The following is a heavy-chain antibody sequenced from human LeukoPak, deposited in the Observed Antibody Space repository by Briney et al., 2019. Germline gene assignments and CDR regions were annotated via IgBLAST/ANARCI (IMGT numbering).Heavy chain of an antibody. CDR3: ARRGTVTTERFDY. D-gene: IGHD4-11*01. V-gene: IGHV4-39*01. Sequence: SETLSLTRMVSGGSNSSSSYHGGCIRPPPGKGLEWIASIYYSGSTYYNPSLTSRVTISVDTSKNQFSLKLSSVTAADTAVYYCARRGTVTTERFDYWGQGTLVTVSS. J-gene: IGHJ4*02. CDR1: GGSNSSSSYH. CDR2: IYYSGST.